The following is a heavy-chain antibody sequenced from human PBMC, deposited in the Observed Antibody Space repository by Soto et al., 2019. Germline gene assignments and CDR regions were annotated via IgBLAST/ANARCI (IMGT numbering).Heavy chain of an antibody. J-gene: IGHJ2*01. CDR3: ARVVVTAIPWYFDL. CDR2: INPNSGGT. Sequence: ASVKVSCKASGYTFTGYYMHWVRQAPGQGLEWMGWINPNSGGTNYAQKFQGRVTMTRDTSISTAYMELSRLRSDDTAVYYCARVVVTAIPWYFDLWGSGTLVTVSS. CDR1: GYTFTGYY. D-gene: IGHD2-21*02. V-gene: IGHV1-2*02.